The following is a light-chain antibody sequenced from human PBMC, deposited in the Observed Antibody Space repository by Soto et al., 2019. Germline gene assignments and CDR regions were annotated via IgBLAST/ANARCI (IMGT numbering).Light chain of an antibody. CDR3: QKYNSYPYT. CDR1: QSISSW. V-gene: IGKV1-5*01. J-gene: IGKJ2*01. CDR2: DTS. Sequence: DIQMTQSPSTLSASVGDRVTITCRASQSISSWLAWYHQKPGKAPNLLIYDTSSLESGVPSRFSGSGSGTEFTLTISSLQPDDFATYYCQKYNSYPYTFAQGTKLEIK.